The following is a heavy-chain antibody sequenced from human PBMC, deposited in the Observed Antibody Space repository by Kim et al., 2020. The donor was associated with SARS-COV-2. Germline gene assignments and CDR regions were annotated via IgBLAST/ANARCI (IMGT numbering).Heavy chain of an antibody. D-gene: IGHD3-22*01. CDR2: IYYSGST. V-gene: IGHV4-31*03. CDR1: GGSISSSNYY. J-gene: IGHJ2*01. CDR3: ARDQGMVIWYFDL. Sequence: SETLSLTCTVSGGSISSSNYYWSWIRQHPGKGLEWIGYIYYSGSTYYNPSLKSRVSISVDTSKNQFSLKLSSVTAADTAVYYCARDQGMVIWYFDLWGRGTLVTVSS.